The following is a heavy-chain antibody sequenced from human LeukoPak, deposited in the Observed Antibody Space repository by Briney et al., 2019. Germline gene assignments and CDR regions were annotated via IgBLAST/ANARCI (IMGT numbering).Heavy chain of an antibody. CDR2: IKQDGSEK. J-gene: IGHJ3*02. V-gene: IGHV3-7*01. CDR1: GFTFSSYW. Sequence: GGSLRLSCAASGFTFSSYWMSWVRQAPGKGLEWVANIKQDGSEKYYVDSVKGRFTISRDNAKNSLYLQMNSLRAEDTAVYYCAREQGYSYGPNDAFDIWGQGTMVTVSS. D-gene: IGHD5-18*01. CDR3: AREQGYSYGPNDAFDI.